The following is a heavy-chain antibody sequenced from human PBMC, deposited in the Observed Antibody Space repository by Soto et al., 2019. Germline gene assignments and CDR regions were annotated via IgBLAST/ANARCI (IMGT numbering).Heavy chain of an antibody. CDR1: GFVFSIYD. CDR2: ISGDGSNE. CDR3: AQDGGVTARTNHYYSVDV. J-gene: IGHJ6*03. Sequence: QVQLVESGGGVVQPGRSLRLSCAASGFVFSIYDIHWVRQAPGRGLEWVALISGDGSNESYGHSVKGRFTISRDNSKNMVYLQMSSLRPEDAAVYYCAQDGGVTARTNHYYSVDVWGKGTTVTVSS. V-gene: IGHV3-30*18. D-gene: IGHD3-16*01.